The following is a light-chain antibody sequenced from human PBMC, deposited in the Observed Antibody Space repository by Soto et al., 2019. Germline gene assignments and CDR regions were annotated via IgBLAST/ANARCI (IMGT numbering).Light chain of an antibody. Sequence: QSVLTQPPSVSGAPGQRVAISCTGSGSNIGAGSNVHWYQQLPGTAPKLLIYANTLRPSGVPDRFSGSKPGTSASLAITGLQAEDEADYYCQSYDSSLSGWVFGGGTKLTVL. V-gene: IGLV1-40*01. CDR3: QSYDSSLSGWV. CDR1: GSNIGAGSN. J-gene: IGLJ3*02. CDR2: ANT.